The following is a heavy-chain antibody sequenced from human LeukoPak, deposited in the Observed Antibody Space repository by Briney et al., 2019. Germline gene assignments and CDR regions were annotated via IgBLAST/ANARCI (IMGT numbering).Heavy chain of an antibody. V-gene: IGHV3-30*04. CDR2: ISYDGSNK. CDR3: ARVAVAGRFDY. Sequence: GGSLRLSCAASGFTFSSYAMHWVRQAPGKGLEWVAVISYDGSNKYYADSVKGRFTISRDNSKNTLYPQMNSLRAEDTAVYYCARVAVAGRFDYWGQGTLVTVSS. J-gene: IGHJ4*02. CDR1: GFTFSSYA. D-gene: IGHD6-19*01.